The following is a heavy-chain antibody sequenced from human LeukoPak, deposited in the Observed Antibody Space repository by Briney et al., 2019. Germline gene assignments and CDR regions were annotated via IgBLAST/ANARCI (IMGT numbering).Heavy chain of an antibody. CDR2: INHSGST. J-gene: IGHJ4*02. D-gene: IGHD1-1*01. CDR1: GFTFSSYA. V-gene: IGHV4-34*01. Sequence: ESLRLSCAASGFTFSSYAMSWVRQPPGKGLEWIGEINHSGSTNYNPSLKSRVTISVDTSKSQFSLKLSSVTAADTAVYYCARHARLATRTFDYWGQGTLVTVSS. CDR3: ARHARLATRTFDY.